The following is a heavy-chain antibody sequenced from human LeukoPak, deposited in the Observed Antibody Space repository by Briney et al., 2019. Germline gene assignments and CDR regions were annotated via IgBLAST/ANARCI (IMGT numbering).Heavy chain of an antibody. J-gene: IGHJ6*02. CDR3: AKVSVPDAIPNYYYYGMDV. Sequence: GGSLRLSCAASEFTFSTYGMSWVRQAPGKGPEWVSGLSGSGGITYYADSVKGRFTISRDNSKKTLYLQMNSLRAEDTAVYYCAKVSVPDAIPNYYYYGMDVWGQGTTVTVSS. D-gene: IGHD2-2*01. V-gene: IGHV3-23*01. CDR2: LSGSGGIT. CDR1: EFTFSTYG.